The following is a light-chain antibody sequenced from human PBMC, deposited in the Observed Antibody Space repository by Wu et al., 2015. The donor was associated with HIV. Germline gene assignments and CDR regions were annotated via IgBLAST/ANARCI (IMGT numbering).Light chain of an antibody. CDR3: QQRRYWPLYT. CDR2: DAS. V-gene: IGKV3-11*01. J-gene: IGKJ2*01. Sequence: EIVLTQSPGTLSLSPGDRATLSCRASQSVRSSYLAWYQQKPGQAPRLLIYDASNRATGIPARFSGSGSGTDFTLTISSLEPEDFAVYYCQQRRYWPLYTFGQGTKLEIK. CDR1: QSVRSSY.